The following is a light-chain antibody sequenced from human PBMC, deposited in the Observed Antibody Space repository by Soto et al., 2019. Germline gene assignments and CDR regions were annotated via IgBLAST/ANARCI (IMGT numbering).Light chain of an antibody. J-gene: IGKJ4*01. CDR1: QSVANN. CDR3: QQYNTWPPALT. V-gene: IGKV3-15*01. Sequence: EIVMTQSPATLSVSPGESATLSCRASQSVANNLGWYQQRPGQAPRLLIYGASTRATGVPARFSGSGSGTDFTLTISSLQSEDFAVYYCQQYNTWPPALTFGGGTKVEIK. CDR2: GAS.